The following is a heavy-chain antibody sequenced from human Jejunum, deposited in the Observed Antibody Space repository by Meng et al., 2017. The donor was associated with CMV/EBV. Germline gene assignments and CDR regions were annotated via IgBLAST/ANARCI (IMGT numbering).Heavy chain of an antibody. D-gene: IGHD1-26*01. Sequence: SCKASGYNFTQNNILWVRPAPGQGPEWMGWINTNTGNPTYAQGFTGRFVFSLDTSVSTTYLQISSLKAEDTAVYYCARDGLSGRYFDYWVQGTLVTVSS. V-gene: IGHV7-4-1*02. CDR2: INTNTGNP. CDR3: ARDGLSGRYFDY. J-gene: IGHJ4*02. CDR1: GYNFTQNN.